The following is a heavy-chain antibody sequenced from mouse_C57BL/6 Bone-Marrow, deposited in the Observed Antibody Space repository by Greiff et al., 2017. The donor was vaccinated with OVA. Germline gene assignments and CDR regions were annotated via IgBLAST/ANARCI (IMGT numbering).Heavy chain of an antibody. Sequence: EVKLLESGGDLVKPGGSLKLSCAASGFTFSSYGMSWVRQTPDKRLEWVATISSGGSYTYYTDSVKGRFTISRDNAKNTLYLQMSSLKSEDTAMYYFARRSPYYGSSPHWYCDVGGTGTTVTVSS. CDR3: ARRSPYYGSSPHWYCDV. CDR1: GFTFSSYG. CDR2: ISSGGSYT. V-gene: IGHV5-6*02. D-gene: IGHD1-1*01. J-gene: IGHJ1*03.